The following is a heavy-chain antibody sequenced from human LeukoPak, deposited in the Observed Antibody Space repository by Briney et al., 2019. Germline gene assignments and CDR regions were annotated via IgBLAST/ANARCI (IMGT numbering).Heavy chain of an antibody. Sequence: ASVKVSCKASGYSFTNYGITWIREAPGQGPEWLGWISGYNANAHYAQNVQGRVTLTTDTSTNTAYMELRGLTSDDTAMYYCARVGRGCSSIRCYWEDWFDPWGHGTLVIVSS. CDR3: ARVGRGCSSIRCYWEDWFDP. CDR2: ISGYNANA. V-gene: IGHV1-18*01. J-gene: IGHJ5*02. CDR1: GYSFTNYG. D-gene: IGHD2-2*01.